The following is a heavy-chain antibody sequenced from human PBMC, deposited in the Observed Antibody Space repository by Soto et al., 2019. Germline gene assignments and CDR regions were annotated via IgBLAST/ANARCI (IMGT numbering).Heavy chain of an antibody. J-gene: IGHJ6*02. V-gene: IGHV3-11*06. CDR3: ARDGGAEGTPDV. D-gene: IGHD2-15*01. Sequence: QVQLVESGGGLVKPGRSLRLSCAASGFTFSDSDMSWIRQAPGKGLQWVAYISGSSGYKDYADSVKGRFTISRDNSKNSLYLQRNSPRAKDTAVYYCARDGGAEGTPDVWGQGTTVTVSS. CDR1: GFTFSDSD. CDR2: ISGSSGYK.